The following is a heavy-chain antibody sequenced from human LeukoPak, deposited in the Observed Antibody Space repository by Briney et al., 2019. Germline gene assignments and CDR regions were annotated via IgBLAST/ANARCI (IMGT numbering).Heavy chain of an antibody. V-gene: IGHV4-59*08. Sequence: SETLSLTCTLSGGSISSYYWSWIRQPPGKGLEWIGYIYYSGSTNYNPSLKSRVTISVDTSKNQFSLKLSSVTAADTAVYYCASEIAVAGTGWFDPWGQGTLVTVSS. CDR2: IYYSGST. J-gene: IGHJ5*02. CDR3: ASEIAVAGTGWFDP. CDR1: GGSISSYY. D-gene: IGHD6-19*01.